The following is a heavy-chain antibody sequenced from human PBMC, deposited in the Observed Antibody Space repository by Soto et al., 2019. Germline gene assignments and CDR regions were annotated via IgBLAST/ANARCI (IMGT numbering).Heavy chain of an antibody. CDR1: GYTFTNYW. V-gene: IGHV5-51*01. CDR3: AASIFYYGMDV. J-gene: IGHJ6*02. CDR2: IYPGDSDT. Sequence: GESLKISCKGSGYTFTNYWIGWVRQMPGKGPEWMGIIYPGDSDTKYNPSLQGQVTISADKSITTTYLQWSSLKASDTAIYYCAASIFYYGMDVWGQGTTVTVSS.